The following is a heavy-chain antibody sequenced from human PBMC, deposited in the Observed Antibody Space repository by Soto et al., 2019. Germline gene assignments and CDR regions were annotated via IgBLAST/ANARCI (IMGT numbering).Heavy chain of an antibody. CDR1: GYTFSAFD. D-gene: IGHD6-6*01. Sequence: QVQLVQSGAEVKKPGASVKVSCKASGYTFSAFDINWVRQAAGQGLEWMGWMSPRSGITGYAQKIQGRVNMTRNTSINTGYMELSSLTSEDTAVYYCARGPHSSSSPIDYWGQGTLVTVSS. J-gene: IGHJ4*02. CDR2: MSPRSGIT. CDR3: ARGPHSSSSPIDY. V-gene: IGHV1-8*01.